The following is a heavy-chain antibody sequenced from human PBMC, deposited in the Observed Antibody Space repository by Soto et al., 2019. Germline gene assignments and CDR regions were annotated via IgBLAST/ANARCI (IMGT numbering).Heavy chain of an antibody. CDR3: ASPDILATNNDAFDI. V-gene: IGHV1-69*13. CDR2: IIPIVGTA. J-gene: IGHJ3*02. D-gene: IGHD5-12*01. CDR1: GGTFSSYA. Sequence: SVRVCCTASGGTFSSYAISWVLQVPGQGLEWMGGIIPIVGTANYAQKFQGRVTITADESTSTAYMELSSLRSEDTAVYYCASPDILATNNDAFDIWGQGTRVTVAS.